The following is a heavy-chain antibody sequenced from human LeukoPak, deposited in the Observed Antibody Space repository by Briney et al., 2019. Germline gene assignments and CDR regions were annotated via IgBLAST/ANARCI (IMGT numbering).Heavy chain of an antibody. CDR1: GFTFSSYS. CDR3: TRQKMATIPHDAFDI. CDR2: ISSSSSTI. J-gene: IGHJ3*02. D-gene: IGHD5-24*01. Sequence: SGGSLRLSCAASGFTFSSYSMNWVRQAPGKGLEWVSYISSSSSTIYYADSVKGRFTISRDNAKNSLYLLMNSLRAEDTAFYYCTRQKMATIPHDAFDIWGQGTMVTVSS. V-gene: IGHV3-48*04.